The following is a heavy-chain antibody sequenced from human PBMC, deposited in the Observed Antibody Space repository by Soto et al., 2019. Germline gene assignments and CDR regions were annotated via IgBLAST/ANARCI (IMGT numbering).Heavy chain of an antibody. J-gene: IGHJ4*02. CDR2: ISPYNGNT. D-gene: IGHD5-12*01. CDR1: GYRFTSYC. V-gene: IGHV1-18*01. Sequence: QIQLGQSGAEMKKPGASVKVPCKASGYRFTSYCISWVRQAPGQGPEWMGWISPYNGNTYYAQKFQDRVTMTTDTATATAYMELRSLRSDDTAVYYCARDRRAVLGDSGYYYFDYWGQGTLVTVSS. CDR3: ARDRRAVLGDSGYYYFDY.